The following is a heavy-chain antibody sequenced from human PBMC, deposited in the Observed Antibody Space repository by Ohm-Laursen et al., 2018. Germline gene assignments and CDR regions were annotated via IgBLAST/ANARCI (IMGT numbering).Heavy chain of an antibody. Sequence: SVKVSCKASGGTFSSYAISWVRQAPGQGLEWMGGIIPIFGTANYAQKFQGRVTITADESTSTAYMELSSLRSEDTAVYYCARFDIAAAGTADDAFDIWGQGTMVTVSS. CDR3: ARFDIAAAGTADDAFDI. CDR2: IIPIFGTA. J-gene: IGHJ3*02. V-gene: IGHV1-69*13. CDR1: GGTFSSYA. D-gene: IGHD6-13*01.